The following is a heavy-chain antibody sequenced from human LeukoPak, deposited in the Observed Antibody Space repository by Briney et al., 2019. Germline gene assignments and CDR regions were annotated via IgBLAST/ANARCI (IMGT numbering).Heavy chain of an antibody. CDR2: IYYSGSA. D-gene: IGHD3-10*01. Sequence: KTSETLSLTCTVSGGSISSSSYYWVWIRQPPGKGLEWIGSIYYSGSAYYNPSLKSRVTISVDTSKNQFSLKLTSVTAADTAVYYCARDIGGFGEPGFDYWGQGTLVTVSS. CDR1: GGSISSSSYY. CDR3: ARDIGGFGEPGFDY. J-gene: IGHJ4*02. V-gene: IGHV4-39*07.